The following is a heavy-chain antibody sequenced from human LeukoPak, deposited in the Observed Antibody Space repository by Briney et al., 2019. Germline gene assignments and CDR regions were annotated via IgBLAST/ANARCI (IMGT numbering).Heavy chain of an antibody. CDR1: GYTFTCYY. CDR2: INPSGGST. Sequence: ASVKVSFKSSGYTFTCYYMYWVRQAPGQGLEWMGIINPSGGSTSYAQKFQGRVTMTRDTSTSTVYMELSSLRSEDTAVYYCARDSGMVRGTVDYWGQGTLVTVSS. J-gene: IGHJ4*02. D-gene: IGHD3-10*01. V-gene: IGHV1-46*01. CDR3: ARDSGMVRGTVDY.